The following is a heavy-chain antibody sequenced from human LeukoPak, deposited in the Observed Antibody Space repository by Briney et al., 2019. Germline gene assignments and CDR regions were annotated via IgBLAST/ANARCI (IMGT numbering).Heavy chain of an antibody. J-gene: IGHJ4*02. Sequence: TPSETLSLTCTVSGGSINNYYWSWIRQPPGKGLEWIGYIYYRGSTNYNPSLKSRVTFSVDTSKNQFSLKLNSVTAADTAVYYCARGGDYGDLRYFDHWGQGTLVTVSS. V-gene: IGHV4-59*01. CDR2: IYYRGST. CDR1: GGSINNYY. CDR3: ARGGDYGDLRYFDH. D-gene: IGHD4-17*01.